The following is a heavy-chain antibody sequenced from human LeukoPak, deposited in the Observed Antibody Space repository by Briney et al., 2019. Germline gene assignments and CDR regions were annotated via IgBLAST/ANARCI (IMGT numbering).Heavy chain of an antibody. CDR3: AKDLSYYYDSSGYYFDY. CDR2: ISWNSGSI. CDR1: GFTLDDYA. J-gene: IGHJ4*02. V-gene: IGHV3-9*01. D-gene: IGHD3-22*01. Sequence: PGGSLRLSCAASGFTLDDYAMHWVRQAPGKGLEWVSGISWNSGSIGYADSVKGRFTISRDNAKNSLYLQMNSLRAEDTALYYCAKDLSYYYDSSGYYFDYWGQGTLVTVSS.